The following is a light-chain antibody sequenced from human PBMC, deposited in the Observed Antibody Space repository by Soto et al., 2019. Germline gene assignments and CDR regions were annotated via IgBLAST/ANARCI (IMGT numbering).Light chain of an antibody. J-gene: IGLJ3*02. Sequence: QSVPTQPRSVSGSPGQSVTISCNGTSSDVGAYNYVSWYQHHPGKAPKVMIYDVSERPSGVPDRFSGSKSDNKASLTISGLQAEDEADYYCCSYAGSYSWVFGGGTKLTVL. CDR2: DVS. CDR3: CSYAGSYSWV. V-gene: IGLV2-11*01. CDR1: SSDVGAYNY.